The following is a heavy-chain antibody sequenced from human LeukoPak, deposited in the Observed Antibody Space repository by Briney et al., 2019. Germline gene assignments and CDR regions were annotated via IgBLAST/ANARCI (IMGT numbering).Heavy chain of an antibody. Sequence: GGSLRLSCAASGFTFSSYGMHWVRQAPGKGLEWVAVIWYDGSNKYYADSVKGRFIISRDNSKNTLYLQMNSLRAEDTAVYYCARDNDSSGYSTGPVDYWGQGTLVTVSS. D-gene: IGHD3-22*01. CDR2: IWYDGSNK. CDR1: GFTFSSYG. CDR3: ARDNDSSGYSTGPVDY. V-gene: IGHV3-33*01. J-gene: IGHJ4*02.